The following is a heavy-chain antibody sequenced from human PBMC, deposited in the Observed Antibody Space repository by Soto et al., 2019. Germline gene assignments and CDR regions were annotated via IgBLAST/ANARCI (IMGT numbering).Heavy chain of an antibody. Sequence: PSETLSLTCTVSGGSISSSSYYWGWIRQPPGKGLEWIGSIYYSGSTYYNPSLKSRVTISVDTSKNQFSLKLSSVTAADTAVYYCATIAARPGYYGMDVWGQGATVTVSS. CDR1: GGSISSSSYY. D-gene: IGHD6-6*01. J-gene: IGHJ6*02. CDR2: IYYSGST. V-gene: IGHV4-39*01. CDR3: ATIAARPGYYGMDV.